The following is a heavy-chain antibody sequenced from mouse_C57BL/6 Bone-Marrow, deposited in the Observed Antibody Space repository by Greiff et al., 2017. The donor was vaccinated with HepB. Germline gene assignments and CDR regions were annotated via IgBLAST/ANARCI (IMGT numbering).Heavy chain of an antibody. CDR1: GFSLTSYC. V-gene: IGHV2-5*01. D-gene: IGHD1-1*01. CDR2: IWRGGST. Sequence: VQLQQSGPGLVQPSQSLSITCTVSGFSLTSYCVHWVRQSPGEGLEWLGVIWRGGSTYYNAALMYRLSTTKDNSKCQVFFKMNSLQADDTAIYYCAKVPFYYGSSYWYFDVWGTGTTVTVSS. J-gene: IGHJ1*03. CDR3: AKVPFYYGSSYWYFDV.